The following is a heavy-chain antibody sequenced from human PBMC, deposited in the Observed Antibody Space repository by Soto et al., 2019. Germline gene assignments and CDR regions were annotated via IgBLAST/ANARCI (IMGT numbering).Heavy chain of an antibody. Sequence: PSETLSLTCTVSGGSISNYYWSWIRQPPGKGLEWIGSIYWTGSTNYSPSLKSRVTISVDTPKNQFSLKLSSVTAADTAVYYCAKNWNWGSLVHWGQGTLVTVS. D-gene: IGHD7-27*01. CDR1: GGSISNYY. J-gene: IGHJ4*02. CDR2: IYWTGST. V-gene: IGHV4-4*08. CDR3: AKNWNWGSLVH.